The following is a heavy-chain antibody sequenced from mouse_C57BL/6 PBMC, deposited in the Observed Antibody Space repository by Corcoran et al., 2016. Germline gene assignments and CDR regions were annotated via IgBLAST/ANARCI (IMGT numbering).Heavy chain of an antibody. V-gene: IGHV9-3*01. Sequence: QIQLVQSGPELKKPGETVKISCKASGYTFTTYGMSWVKQAPGKGLKWMGWINTYSGVPTYADDFKVRFAFSLETSASTAYLQINNLKNEDTATYFCARGYYYYGSSWYFDVWGTGTTVTVSS. CDR3: ARGYYYYGSSWYFDV. D-gene: IGHD1-1*01. J-gene: IGHJ1*03. CDR1: GYTFTTYG. CDR2: INTYSGVP.